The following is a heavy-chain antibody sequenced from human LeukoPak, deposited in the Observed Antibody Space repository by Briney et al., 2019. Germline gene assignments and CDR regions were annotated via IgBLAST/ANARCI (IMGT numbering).Heavy chain of an antibody. CDR1: GYTVTSYY. CDR3: ARARTTVTAYIDY. V-gene: IGHV1-46*01. Sequence: ASVKVSCKASGYTVTSYYMHWVRQAPGQGLEWMGIINPSGGSTSYAQKFQGRVTMIRDMSTSTVYMELSSLRSEDTAVYYCARARTTVTAYIDYWGQGTLVTVSS. D-gene: IGHD4-17*01. J-gene: IGHJ4*02. CDR2: INPSGGST.